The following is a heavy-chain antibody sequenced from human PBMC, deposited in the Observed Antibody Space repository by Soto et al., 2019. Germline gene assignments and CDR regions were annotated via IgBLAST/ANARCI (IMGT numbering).Heavy chain of an antibody. D-gene: IGHD2-2*01. Sequence: GGSLRLSCAASGFTFSNYNMNWVRQAPGRGLEWVSFISDDSSRTYYADAVKGRFTISRDNSKNTLYLQMNSLRAEDTAVYYCAKEKISTSCCNWFDPWGQGTLVTVSS. J-gene: IGHJ5*02. CDR2: ISDDSSRT. CDR3: AKEKISTSCCNWFDP. V-gene: IGHV3-23*01. CDR1: GFTFSNYN.